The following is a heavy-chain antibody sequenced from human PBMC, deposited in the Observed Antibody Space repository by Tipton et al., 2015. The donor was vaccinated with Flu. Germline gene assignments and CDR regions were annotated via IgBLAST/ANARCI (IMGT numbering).Heavy chain of an antibody. Sequence: QLVQSGPEVKKPGASVKVSCKASGYTFTSYYMHWVRQAPGQGLEWMGIINPSGGSTSYAQKFQGRVTMTRDTSTSTVYMELSSLRSEDTAVYYCARDLTPSYYDSSGYPGDYWGQGTLVTVSS. CDR1: GYTFTSYY. V-gene: IGHV1-46*01. J-gene: IGHJ4*02. CDR3: ARDLTPSYYDSSGYPGDY. D-gene: IGHD3-22*01. CDR2: INPSGGST.